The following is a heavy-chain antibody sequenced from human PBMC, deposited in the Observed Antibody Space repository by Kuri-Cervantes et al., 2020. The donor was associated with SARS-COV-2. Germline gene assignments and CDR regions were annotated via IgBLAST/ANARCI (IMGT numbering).Heavy chain of an antibody. Sequence: RQPPGKGLEWIGSIYHSGSTNYNPSPKSRVTISVDTSKNQFSLKLSSVTAADTAVYYCARGSGYSDYWGQGTLVTVSS. J-gene: IGHJ4*02. D-gene: IGHD3-22*01. CDR2: IYHSGST. V-gene: IGHV4-38-2*02. CDR3: ARGSGYSDY.